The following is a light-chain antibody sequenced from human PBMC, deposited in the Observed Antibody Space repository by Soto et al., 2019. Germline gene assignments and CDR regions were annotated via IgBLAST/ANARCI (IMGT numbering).Light chain of an antibody. J-gene: IGLJ2*01. CDR1: SSDVGGYNY. V-gene: IGLV2-14*01. CDR2: DVS. Sequence: QSALTQPASVSGSPGQSITISCTGTSSDVGGYNYVSWYQQRPGKAPKLMIYDVSNRPSGVSNRFSGSKSGNTASLTISGLQAEDEADYYCSSYTDSSTLEGVFGGGTKLTVL. CDR3: SSYTDSSTLEGV.